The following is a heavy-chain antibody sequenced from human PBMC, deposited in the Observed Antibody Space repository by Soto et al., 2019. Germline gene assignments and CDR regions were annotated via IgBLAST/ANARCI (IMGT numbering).Heavy chain of an antibody. CDR1: GYXFSNFL. D-gene: IGHD6-13*01. V-gene: IGHV5-51*01. J-gene: IGHJ4*02. CDR3: ARSPRSSPYFDS. Sequence: EXLKISCLSSGYXFSNFLVAWVRQLPGKGLEYMGIIYPGYSENSYSPSFHWKVTISAEMSIGTAYLQWISLEASDIAVYFFARSPRSSPYFDSWGQGDLVT. CDR2: IYPGYSEN.